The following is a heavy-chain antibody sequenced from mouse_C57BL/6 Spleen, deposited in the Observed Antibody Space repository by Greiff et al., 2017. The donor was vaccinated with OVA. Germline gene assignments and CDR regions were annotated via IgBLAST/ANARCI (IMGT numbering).Heavy chain of an antibody. CDR3: ARKGYYGSSGCAY. CDR1: GFSLTRYG. J-gene: IGHJ3*01. CDR2: IWSGGST. V-gene: IGHV2-2*01. Sequence: VTLMESGPGLVQPSQCLSIPCTVSGFSLTRYGVHWVRQSPGKGLAWLGVIWSGGSTDYNAAFISRLSISKDNSKSQVFFKMNSLQSDDTAIDYCARKGYYGSSGCAYWGQGTLVTVSA. D-gene: IGHD1-1*01.